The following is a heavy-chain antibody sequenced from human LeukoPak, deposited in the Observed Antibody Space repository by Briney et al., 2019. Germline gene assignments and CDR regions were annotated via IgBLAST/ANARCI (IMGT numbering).Heavy chain of an antibody. J-gene: IGHJ5*02. CDR1: GGSISSYY. Sequence: SETLSLTCTVSGGSISSYYWSWIRQPPGKGLEWIGYIYYSGSTNYNPSLKSRVTISVDTSKNQFSLKLSSVTAADTAVYYCARGLTTVSSYNWFDPWGQGTLVTVSS. V-gene: IGHV4-59*01. D-gene: IGHD4-11*01. CDR3: ARGLTTVSSYNWFDP. CDR2: IYYSGST.